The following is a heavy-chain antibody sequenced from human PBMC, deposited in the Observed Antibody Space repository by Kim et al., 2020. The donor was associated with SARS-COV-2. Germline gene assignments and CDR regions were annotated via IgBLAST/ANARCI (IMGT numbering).Heavy chain of an antibody. CDR3: AREDYDILTGYCFDY. CDR2: IKQDGSEK. Sequence: GGSLRLSCAASGFTFSSYWMSWVRQAPGKGLEWVANIKQDGSEKYYVDSVKGRFTISRDNAKNSLYLQMNSLRAEDTAVYYCAREDYDILTGYCFDYWGQGTLVTVSS. D-gene: IGHD3-9*01. CDR1: GFTFSSYW. J-gene: IGHJ4*02. V-gene: IGHV3-7*03.